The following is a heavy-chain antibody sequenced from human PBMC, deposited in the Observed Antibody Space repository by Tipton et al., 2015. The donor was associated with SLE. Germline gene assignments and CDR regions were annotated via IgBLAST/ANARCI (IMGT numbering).Heavy chain of an antibody. Sequence: SLRLSCTASGFTFANAWMSWVRQAPGKGLEWVGHIKSGPNSGTTDYADPVKGRFTISRDDSQNMLFLQMDSLKTEDTAVYYCAATLDVLDIWGQGTMITVSS. CDR3: AATLDVLDI. J-gene: IGHJ3*02. D-gene: IGHD6-25*01. CDR1: GFTFANAW. V-gene: IGHV3-15*01. CDR2: IKSGPNSGTT.